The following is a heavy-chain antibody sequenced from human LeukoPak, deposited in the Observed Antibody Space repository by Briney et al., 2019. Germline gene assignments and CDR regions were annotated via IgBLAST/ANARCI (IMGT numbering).Heavy chain of an antibody. CDR1: GGSFSGYY. J-gene: IGHJ5*02. Sequence: SETLSLTCAAYGGSFSGYYWSWIRQPPGKGLEWIGEINHSGSTNYNPSLKSRVTISVDTSKNQFSLKLSSVTAADTAVYYCARGKNYDLWSGYYSRVWFDPWGQGTLVTVSS. CDR3: ARGKNYDLWSGYYSRVWFDP. V-gene: IGHV4-34*01. D-gene: IGHD3-3*01. CDR2: INHSGST.